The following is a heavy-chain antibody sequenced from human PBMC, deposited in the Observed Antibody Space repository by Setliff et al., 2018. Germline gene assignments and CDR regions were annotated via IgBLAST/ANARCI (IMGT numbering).Heavy chain of an antibody. V-gene: IGHV1-69*05. D-gene: IGHD6-13*01. CDR2: IIPIFGTS. CDR1: GGTFNTYV. J-gene: IGHJ3*02. Sequence: SVKVSCKSSGGTFNTYVISWVRQAPSQGLEWMGMIIPIFGTSNYAQKFQARVTMTTDESTSTAYMELSSLTSEDTAVYYCATDHMPASGTSAFDIWGQGTVVTVSS. CDR3: ATDHMPASGTSAFDI.